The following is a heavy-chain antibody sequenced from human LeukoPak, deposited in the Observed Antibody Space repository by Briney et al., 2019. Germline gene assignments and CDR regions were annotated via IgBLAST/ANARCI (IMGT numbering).Heavy chain of an antibody. CDR2: ISPTGSTT. J-gene: IGHJ4*02. Sequence: GGSLRLSCTASGFSFSGHWMHWARQLPGKGLVWVSRISPTGSTTSYADSAKGRFTISRDNAKNTLYLQVNNLRAEDTAVYYCARGPNSNWSGLDFWGQGTLLTVSS. CDR1: GFSFSGHW. CDR3: ARGPNSNWSGLDF. D-gene: IGHD6-6*01. V-gene: IGHV3-74*01.